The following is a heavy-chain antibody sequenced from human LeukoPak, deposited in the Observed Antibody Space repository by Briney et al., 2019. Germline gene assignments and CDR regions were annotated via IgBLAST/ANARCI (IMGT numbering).Heavy chain of an antibody. CDR3: ARAARENSIAAAGTVDY. D-gene: IGHD6-13*01. Sequence: PSQTLSLTCAISGDSVSSNSAAWNWIRQSPSRGLEWLGRTYYRSKWYNDYAVSVKSRITINPDTSKNQFSLQLNSVTPEDTAVYYCARAARENSIAAAGTVDYWGQGTLVTVSS. J-gene: IGHJ4*02. CDR1: GDSVSSNSAA. CDR2: TYYRSKWYN. V-gene: IGHV6-1*01.